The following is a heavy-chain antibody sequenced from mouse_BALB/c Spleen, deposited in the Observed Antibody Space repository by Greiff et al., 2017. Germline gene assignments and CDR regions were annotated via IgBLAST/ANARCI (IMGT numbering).Heavy chain of an antibody. D-gene: IGHD2-13*01. V-gene: IGHV1S137*01. CDR2: ISTYYGDA. CDR3: ARGGEGYFDY. CDR1: GYTFTDYA. J-gene: IGHJ2*01. Sequence: QVHVKQSGAELVRPGVSVKISCKGSGYTFTDYAMHWVKQSHAKSLEWIGVISTYYGDASYNQKFKGKATMTVDKSSSTAYMELARLTSEDSAIYYCARGGEGYFDYWGQGTTLTVSS.